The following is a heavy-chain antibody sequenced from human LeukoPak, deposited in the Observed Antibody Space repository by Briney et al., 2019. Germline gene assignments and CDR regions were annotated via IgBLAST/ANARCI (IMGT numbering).Heavy chain of an antibody. Sequence: ASVKVSCKASGYTFTSYAMHWVRQAPGQRLEWIGWINAGNGNTKYSQKFQGRVTITRDTSASTAYMELSSLRSEDTAVYYCARAMTTVTTHPFYWGQGTLVTVSS. CDR1: GYTFTSYA. D-gene: IGHD4-17*01. CDR3: ARAMTTVTTHPFY. J-gene: IGHJ4*02. V-gene: IGHV1-3*01. CDR2: INAGNGNT.